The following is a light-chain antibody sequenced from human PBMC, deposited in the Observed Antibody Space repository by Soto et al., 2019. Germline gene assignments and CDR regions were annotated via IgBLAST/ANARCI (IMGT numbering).Light chain of an antibody. Sequence: VLTQSPGTLSLSPGERATLSCRASQSLSSSFLAWYQKKPGLAPRLLLYGASNRATGTPDRFRGSGSGTDFTLSISRLEPEDFAVYFCLQYASPLYTFGQGTKLEIK. CDR2: GAS. V-gene: IGKV3-20*01. CDR3: LQYASPLYT. J-gene: IGKJ2*01. CDR1: QSLSSSF.